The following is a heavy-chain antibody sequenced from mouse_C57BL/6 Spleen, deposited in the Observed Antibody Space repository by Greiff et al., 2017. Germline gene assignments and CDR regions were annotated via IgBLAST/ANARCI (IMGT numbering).Heavy chain of an antibody. V-gene: IGHV1-80*01. CDR3: ARSDDDGYHDY. D-gene: IGHD2-3*01. J-gene: IGHJ2*01. CDR1: GYAFSSYW. Sequence: QVQLQQSGAELVKPGASVKISCKASGYAFSSYWMNWVKQRPGKGLEWIGQIYPGDGDTNYNGKFKGKATLTADKSSSTAYMQLSSLTSEDYAVDFCARSDDDGYHDYWGQGTTLTVSS. CDR2: IYPGDGDT.